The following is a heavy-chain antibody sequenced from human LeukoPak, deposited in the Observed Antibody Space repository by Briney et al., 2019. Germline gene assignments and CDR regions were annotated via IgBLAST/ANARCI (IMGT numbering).Heavy chain of an antibody. CDR3: AREGGFYRPLHY. D-gene: IGHD3-3*01. V-gene: IGHV4-4*02. CDR1: GGSITQTNY. CDR2: VHLDGRT. Sequence: PSGTLSLTCDVSGGSITQTNYWTWVRQPPGKGLEWIGEVHLDGRTNYNPSLESRLTMSVDVSESQVSLKLTSVTAADTAVYYCAREGGFYRPLHYSGQGTLVTVSS. J-gene: IGHJ4*02.